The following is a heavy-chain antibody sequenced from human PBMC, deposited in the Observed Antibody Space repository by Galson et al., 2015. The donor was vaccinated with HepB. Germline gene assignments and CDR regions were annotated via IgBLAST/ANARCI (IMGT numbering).Heavy chain of an antibody. D-gene: IGHD1-1*01. CDR1: GFTFSSYW. CDR3: ARARGELESRFDY. Sequence: SLRLSCAASGFTFSSYWMSWVRQAPGKGLEWVANIKQDGSEKYYVDSVKGRFTISRDNAKNSLYLQMNSLRAEDTAVYYCARARGELESRFDYWGQGTLVTVSS. V-gene: IGHV3-7*03. CDR2: IKQDGSEK. J-gene: IGHJ4*02.